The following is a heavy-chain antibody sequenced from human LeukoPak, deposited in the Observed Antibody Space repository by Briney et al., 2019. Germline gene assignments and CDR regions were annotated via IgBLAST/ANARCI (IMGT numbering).Heavy chain of an antibody. J-gene: IGHJ6*04. CDR3: ARGEIVVVPAAMGDYYGMDV. CDR1: GGTFSSYA. CDR2: IIPIFGTA. D-gene: IGHD2-2*01. V-gene: IGHV1-69*01. Sequence: SVKVSCKASGGTFSSYAISWVRQAPGQGLEWMGGIIPIFGTANYAQKFQGRVTITADESTSTAYMELSSLRSEDTAVYYCARGEIVVVPAAMGDYYGMDVWGEGTTVTVSS.